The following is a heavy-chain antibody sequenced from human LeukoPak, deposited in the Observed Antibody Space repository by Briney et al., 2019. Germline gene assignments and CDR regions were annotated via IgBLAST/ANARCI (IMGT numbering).Heavy chain of an antibody. V-gene: IGHV6-1*01. Sequence: SQTLSLTCAISGDTVSSNSAAWNWIRQSPSRGLEWLGRTYYRSKWYNDYAVSVKSRITISPDTSKNQFSLQLNSVTPEDTTVYYCARARWLPQTRDAFDIWGQGTMVTVSS. J-gene: IGHJ3*02. CDR2: TYYRSKWYN. D-gene: IGHD5-24*01. CDR3: ARARWLPQTRDAFDI. CDR1: GDTVSSNSAA.